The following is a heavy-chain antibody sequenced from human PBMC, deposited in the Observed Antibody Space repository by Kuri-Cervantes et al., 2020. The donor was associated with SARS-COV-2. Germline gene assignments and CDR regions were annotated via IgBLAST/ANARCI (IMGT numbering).Heavy chain of an antibody. CDR2: IYYSGST. D-gene: IGHD2/OR15-2a*01. J-gene: IGHJ4*02. CDR3: AREGVWLNYFEGFDY. CDR1: GGSISSHY. V-gene: IGHV4-59*11. Sequence: SETLSLTCTVSGGSISSHYWSWIRQPPGKGLEWIGYIYYSGSTNHNPSLKSRVTISVDTSKNQFSLKLSSVTAADTAVYYCAREGVWLNYFEGFDYWGQGTLVTVSS.